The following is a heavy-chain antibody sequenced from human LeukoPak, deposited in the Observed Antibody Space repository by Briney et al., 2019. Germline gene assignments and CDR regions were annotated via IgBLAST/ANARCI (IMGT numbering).Heavy chain of an antibody. D-gene: IGHD1-26*01. V-gene: IGHV3-64*01. J-gene: IGHJ4*02. CDR1: GFSFSNYA. CDR3: ARGPVGSYAWD. CDR2: VSSNGGST. Sequence: GGSLRLSCAASGFSFSNYAFHWVRQAPGKGLEYISIVSSNGGSTYYASSVKGRFTISRDNSKNTLFLQMGSLRVEDTAVYYCARGPVGSYAWDWGQGTLVTVSS.